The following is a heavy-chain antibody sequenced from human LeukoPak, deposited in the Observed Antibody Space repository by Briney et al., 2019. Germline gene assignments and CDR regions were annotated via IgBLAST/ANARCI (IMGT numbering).Heavy chain of an antibody. CDR3: ARGAYYYGSGKDV. D-gene: IGHD3-10*01. V-gene: IGHV3-30-3*01. CDR2: ISYDGSNK. J-gene: IGHJ6*02. Sequence: GGSLRLSCAASGFTFSSYAMHWVRQAPGKGLEWVAVISYDGSNKYYADSVKGRFTISRDNSKNTLYLQMNSLRAEDTAVYYCARGAYYYGSGKDVWGQGTTVTVSS. CDR1: GFTFSSYA.